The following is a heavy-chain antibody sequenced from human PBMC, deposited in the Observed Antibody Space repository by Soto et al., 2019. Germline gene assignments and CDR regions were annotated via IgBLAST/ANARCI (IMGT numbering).Heavy chain of an antibody. CDR2: ISYDGSNK. CDR1: GCAFSSYA. Sequence: QVQLVESGGGVVQPGRSQRLSCAASGCAFSSYAMHWVRQAPGKGLEWVAVISYDGSNKYYADSVKGRFTISRDNSKNTLYLQMNSLRAEDTAVYYCARDLSGSGDWGQGTLVTVSS. CDR3: ARDLSGSGD. D-gene: IGHD3-10*01. V-gene: IGHV3-30-3*01. J-gene: IGHJ4*02.